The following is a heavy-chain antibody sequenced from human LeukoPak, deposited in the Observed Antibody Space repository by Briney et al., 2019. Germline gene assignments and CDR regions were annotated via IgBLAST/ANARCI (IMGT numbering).Heavy chain of an antibody. Sequence: GGSLRLSCAASGFTFSSYWMSWVRQAPGKGLEWVGRIKSKTHGGTTDYAAPVKGRFTISRDDSKNTLYLQMNSLTTEDTAVYYCTSITTVGWYWGQGTLVTVSS. V-gene: IGHV3-15*01. CDR2: IKSKTHGGTT. CDR3: TSITTVGWY. CDR1: GFTFSSYW. J-gene: IGHJ4*02. D-gene: IGHD4-11*01.